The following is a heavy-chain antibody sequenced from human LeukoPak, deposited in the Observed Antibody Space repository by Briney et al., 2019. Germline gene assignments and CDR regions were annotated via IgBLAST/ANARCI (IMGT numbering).Heavy chain of an antibody. CDR1: GGSISSSSYY. Sequence: SETLSLTCTVSGGSISSSSYYWGWIRQPPGKGLEWIGSIYYSGSTYYNPSLKSRVTISVDTSKNQFSLKLSSVTAADTAVYYCARHDSYGGIYYFDYWGQETLVTVSS. CDR3: ARHDSYGGIYYFDY. CDR2: IYYSGST. J-gene: IGHJ4*02. D-gene: IGHD5-18*01. V-gene: IGHV4-39*01.